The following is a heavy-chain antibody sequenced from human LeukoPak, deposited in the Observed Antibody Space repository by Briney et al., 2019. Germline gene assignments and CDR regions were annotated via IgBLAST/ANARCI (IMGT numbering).Heavy chain of an antibody. Sequence: GGSLRLSCAASGFPFSSYEMNWVRQGPGKGPEWVAYISGDGHTVFYGYSLKGRFTISRDNAKSSLYLQINNLRAEDTAIYYCARDGSFTSGSYFDSWGQGTLVTVSS. V-gene: IGHV3-48*03. CDR2: ISGDGHTV. CDR1: GFPFSSYE. D-gene: IGHD6-19*01. J-gene: IGHJ4*02. CDR3: ARDGSFTSGSYFDS.